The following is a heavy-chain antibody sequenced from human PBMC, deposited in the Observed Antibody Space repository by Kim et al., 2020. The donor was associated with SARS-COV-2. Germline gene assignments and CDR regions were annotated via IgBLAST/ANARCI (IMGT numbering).Heavy chain of an antibody. D-gene: IGHD2-15*01. J-gene: IGHJ5*01. CDR3: ARDKGVSVVAAYHWFGS. V-gene: IGHV7-4-1*02. CDR1: GYTFTSYD. Sequence: ASVKVSCKASGYTFTSYDMHWVRQAPGQGLEWMGRINTTTENPTYAQGFTGRFAFSLDTSVSTAYMQISSLKAEDTAVYYCARDKGVSVVAAYHWFGSRGQGTLVTVSS. CDR2: INTTTENP.